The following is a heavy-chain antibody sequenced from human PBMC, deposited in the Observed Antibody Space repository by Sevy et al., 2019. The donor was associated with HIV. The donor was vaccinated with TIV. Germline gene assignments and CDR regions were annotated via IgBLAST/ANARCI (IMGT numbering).Heavy chain of an antibody. CDR1: GFTFSSYW. CDR3: ARDMDYYDSSGSDAFDI. V-gene: IGHV3-74*01. CDR2: INRDGSST. J-gene: IGHJ3*02. D-gene: IGHD3-22*01. Sequence: GGSLRLSCAASGFTFSSYWMHWVRQAPGKGLVLVSRINRDGSSTSYPDSVKGRFTNTRDNAKNTLYLQMNSLRAEDTAVHYCARDMDYYDSSGSDAFDIWGQGTMVTVSS.